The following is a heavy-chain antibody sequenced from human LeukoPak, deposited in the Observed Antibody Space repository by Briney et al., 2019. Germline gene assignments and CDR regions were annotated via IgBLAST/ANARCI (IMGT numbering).Heavy chain of an antibody. J-gene: IGHJ3*02. V-gene: IGHV1-2*02. D-gene: IGHD2-2*03. CDR3: ARGLGYDPGAFDI. CDR2: INPNSGGT. CDR1: GYTFTGYY. Sequence: GASVKVSCKASGYTFTGYYMHWVRQAPGQGLEWMGWINPNSGGTNYAQKFQGRVTMTRDTSISTAYTELSRLRSDDTAVYYCARGLGYDPGAFDIWGQGTMVTVSS.